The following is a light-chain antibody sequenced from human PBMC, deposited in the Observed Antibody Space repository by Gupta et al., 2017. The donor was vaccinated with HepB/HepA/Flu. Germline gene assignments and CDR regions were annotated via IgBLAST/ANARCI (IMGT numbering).Light chain of an antibody. Sequence: HSALTQPRSVSGSPGQSVTISCTGTSSDVGGYNYVSWYQQHPGKAPKLMIYDVRKRPSGVPDRFSGSKSGNTASLTISGLQAEDEADYYCCSYAGSLVVFGGGTKLTVL. CDR1: SSDVGGYNY. J-gene: IGLJ2*01. CDR2: DVR. V-gene: IGLV2-11*01. CDR3: CSYAGSLVV.